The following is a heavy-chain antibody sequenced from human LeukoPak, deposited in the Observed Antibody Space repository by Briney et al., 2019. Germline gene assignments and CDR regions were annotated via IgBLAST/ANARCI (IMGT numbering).Heavy chain of an antibody. J-gene: IGHJ4*02. CDR2: INPNNGGT. Sequence: ASVKVSCKASGGTFSSYAISWVRQAPGQGLEWMGWINPNNGGTKYAQKFQDRVTMTRDTSISTAYMELSRLRSDDTAVYYCARDERYDSSGYPFDSWGQGTLVTVSS. V-gene: IGHV1-2*02. CDR1: GGTFSSYA. D-gene: IGHD3-22*01. CDR3: ARDERYDSSGYPFDS.